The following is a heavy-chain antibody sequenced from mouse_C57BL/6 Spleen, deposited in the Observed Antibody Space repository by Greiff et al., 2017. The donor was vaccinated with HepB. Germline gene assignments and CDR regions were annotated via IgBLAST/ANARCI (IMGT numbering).Heavy chain of an antibody. CDR1: GFTFSDYG. D-gene: IGHD1-1*01. CDR2: ISSGSSTI. J-gene: IGHJ4*01. V-gene: IGHV5-17*01. Sequence: EVQGVESGGGLVKPGGSLKLSCAASGFTFSDYGMHWVRQAPEKGLEWVAYISSGSSTIYYADTVKGRFTISRDNAKNTLFLQMTSLRSEDTAMYYCARPPHDYGSSPHAMDYWGQGTSVTVSS. CDR3: ARPPHDYGSSPHAMDY.